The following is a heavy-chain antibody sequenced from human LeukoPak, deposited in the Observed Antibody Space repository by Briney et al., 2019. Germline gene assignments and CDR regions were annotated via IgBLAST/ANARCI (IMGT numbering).Heavy chain of an antibody. D-gene: IGHD2-15*01. CDR2: ISSSSYT. J-gene: IGHJ4*02. CDR1: GFTFSSYS. Sequence: PGGSLRLSCAASGFTFSSYSMNWVRQAPGKGLEWVSSISSSSYTYYADSVKGRFTISRDNAKNSLYLQMNSLRAEDTAVYYCARDSPGYCSGGSCYGLDYWGQGTLVTVSS. V-gene: IGHV3-21*01. CDR3: ARDSPGYCSGGSCYGLDY.